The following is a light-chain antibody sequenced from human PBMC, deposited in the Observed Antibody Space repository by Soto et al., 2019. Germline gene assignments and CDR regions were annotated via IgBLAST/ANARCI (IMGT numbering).Light chain of an antibody. CDR1: QSVGSRF. V-gene: IGKV3-20*01. CDR2: GTF. J-gene: IGKJ1*01. Sequence: EIALTQSPGTLSLSPGERATLSCRASQSVGSRFLAWYQQKPGQAPRLLISGTFSRATDIPDRFSGSGSGTDFTLTISRLEPEDFAVYYCQQYGSSSWTFGQGTKVDIK. CDR3: QQYGSSSWT.